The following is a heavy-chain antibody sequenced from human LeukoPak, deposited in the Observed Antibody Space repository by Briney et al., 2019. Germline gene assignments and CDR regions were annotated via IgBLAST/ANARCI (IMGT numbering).Heavy chain of an antibody. CDR2: IYYSGST. CDR1: GGSISSSTYY. V-gene: IGHV4-39*01. CDR3: ARGMDAAGTSYFDY. D-gene: IGHD6-13*01. Sequence: ASETLSLTCTVSGGSISSSTYYWGWISQPPGKGLQWIGSIYYSGSTYYNPSLKSRVTMSVDTSKNQFSLNLSAVTAADTAVYYCARGMDAAGTSYFDYWGRGTLVTVSS. J-gene: IGHJ4*02.